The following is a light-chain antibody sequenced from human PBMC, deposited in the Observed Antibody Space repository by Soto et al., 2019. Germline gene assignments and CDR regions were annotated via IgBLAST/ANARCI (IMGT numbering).Light chain of an antibody. CDR3: QQYGNSPPWT. Sequence: DIVLTQSPGTLSLSPGERATLSCRASQSVNSAYLAGYQQKPGQAPRLLIYGASTRATGIPDRFSGSGSGTDFTLTISRLEPEDLAVYYCQQYGNSPPWTFGQGAKVEIK. CDR1: QSVNSAY. CDR2: GAS. V-gene: IGKV3-20*01. J-gene: IGKJ1*01.